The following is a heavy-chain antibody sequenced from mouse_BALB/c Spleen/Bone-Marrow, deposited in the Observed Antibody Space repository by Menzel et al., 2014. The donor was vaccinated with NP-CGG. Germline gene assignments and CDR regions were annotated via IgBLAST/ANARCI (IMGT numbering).Heavy chain of an antibody. Sequence: EVQLVESGGGLVQPGGSRELSCAASGFTFSSFGMHWVRRAPEKGLEWVAYISSGSSTIYYADTVKGRFTISRDNPKNTLFLQMTSLRSEDTAMYYCARSSYGYDRQAYFFDYWGQGTTLTVSS. J-gene: IGHJ2*01. CDR3: ARSSYGYDRQAYFFDY. CDR1: GFTFSSFG. V-gene: IGHV5-17*02. CDR2: ISSGSSTI. D-gene: IGHD2-2*01.